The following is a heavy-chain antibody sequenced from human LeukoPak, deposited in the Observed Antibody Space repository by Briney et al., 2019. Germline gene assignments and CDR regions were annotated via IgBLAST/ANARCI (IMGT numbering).Heavy chain of an antibody. CDR3: ARGSRGSYYGYCFDY. D-gene: IGHD1-26*01. V-gene: IGHV1-69*04. J-gene: IGHJ4*02. Sequence: ASVKVSCKASGGTFSSYAISWVRQAPGQGLEWMGRIIPILGIANYAQKFQGRVTITADKSTSTAYMELSSLRSEDTAVYYCARGSRGSYYGYCFDYWGQGTLVTVSS. CDR2: IIPILGIA. CDR1: GGTFSSYA.